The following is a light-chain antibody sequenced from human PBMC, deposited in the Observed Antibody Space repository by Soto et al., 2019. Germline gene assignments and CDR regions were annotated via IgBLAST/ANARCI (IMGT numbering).Light chain of an antibody. V-gene: IGKV3D-15*01. CDR1: QSVNIY. CDR2: GAS. Sequence: EIVMTQTPASLSVYPGERATLSCRASQSVNIYLAWYQQKPGQAPRLLIFGASSRATGIPVRFSGSGSGTEFTLSISSLQSEDSAIYYCQHYNNLPLTFGGGTKVDNK. J-gene: IGKJ4*01. CDR3: QHYNNLPLT.